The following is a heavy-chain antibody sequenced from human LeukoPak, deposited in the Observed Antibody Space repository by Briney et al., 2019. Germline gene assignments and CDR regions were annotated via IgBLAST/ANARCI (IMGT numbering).Heavy chain of an antibody. D-gene: IGHD5-18*01. V-gene: IGHV4-59*08. Sequence: SETLSLTCAVYGGSFSGYYWSWIRQPPGKGLEWIGYIYYSGSTNYNPSLKSRVTISVDTSKNQFSLKLSSVTAADTAVYYCARHAPREDTAMGHLDYWGQGTLVTVSS. CDR3: ARHAPREDTAMGHLDY. J-gene: IGHJ4*02. CDR2: IYYSGST. CDR1: GGSFSGYY.